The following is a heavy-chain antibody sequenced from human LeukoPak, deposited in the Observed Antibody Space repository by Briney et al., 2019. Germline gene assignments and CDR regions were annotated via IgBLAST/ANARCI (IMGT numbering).Heavy chain of an antibody. CDR1: GYTFTGYY. Sequence: ASAKVSCKASGYTFTGYYMHWVRQAPGQGLEWMGWINPNSGGTNYAQKFQGRVTMTRDTSISTAYMELSRLRSDDTAVYYRARGDMIVAYYFDYWGQGTLVTVSS. CDR3: ARGDMIVAYYFDY. V-gene: IGHV1-2*02. CDR2: INPNSGGT. J-gene: IGHJ4*02. D-gene: IGHD3-22*01.